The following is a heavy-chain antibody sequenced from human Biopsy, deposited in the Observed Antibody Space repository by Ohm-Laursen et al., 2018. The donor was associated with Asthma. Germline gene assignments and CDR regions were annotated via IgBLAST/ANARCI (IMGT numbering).Heavy chain of an antibody. J-gene: IGHJ6*02. CDR3: AREVLWFGESTNPGGMDV. CDR1: GYTFTGYS. V-gene: IGHV1-2*04. Sequence: ASVKVSCKVSGYTFTGYSMHWVRQAPGQGLEWMGWINPNSGGTNYAQKFQGWVTMTRDTSISTAYMELSRLRSDDTAVYYCAREVLWFGESTNPGGMDVWGQGTTVTVSS. D-gene: IGHD3-10*01. CDR2: INPNSGGT.